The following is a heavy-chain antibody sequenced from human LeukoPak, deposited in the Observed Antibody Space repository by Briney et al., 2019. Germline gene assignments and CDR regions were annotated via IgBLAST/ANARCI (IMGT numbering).Heavy chain of an antibody. V-gene: IGHV3-11*04. CDR2: ISSSGSTI. J-gene: IGHJ6*03. CDR3: ARKDSSGYYTYYMDV. CDR1: GFTLSDYY. D-gene: IGHD3-22*01. Sequence: GGSLRLSCAASGFTLSDYYMSWIRQAPGKGLEWVSYISSSGSTIYYADSVKGRFTISRDNAKNSLYLQMNSLRAEDTAVYYCARKDSSGYYTYYMDVWGKGTTVTVSS.